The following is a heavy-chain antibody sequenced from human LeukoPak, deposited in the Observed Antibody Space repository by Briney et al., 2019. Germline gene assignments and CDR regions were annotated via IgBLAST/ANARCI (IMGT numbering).Heavy chain of an antibody. Sequence: SETLSLTCAVSGGSISSYYWSWIRQPPGKGLEWIGYIYYSGSTNYNPSLKSRVTISVDTSKNQFSLKLSSVTAADTAVYYCARGDCGGDCSAFDYWGQGTLGTVSS. CDR1: GGSISSYY. D-gene: IGHD2-21*02. CDR2: IYYSGST. CDR3: ARGDCGGDCSAFDY. V-gene: IGHV4-59*01. J-gene: IGHJ4*02.